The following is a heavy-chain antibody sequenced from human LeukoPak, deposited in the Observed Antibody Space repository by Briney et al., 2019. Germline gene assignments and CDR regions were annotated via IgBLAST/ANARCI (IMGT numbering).Heavy chain of an antibody. CDR1: GFTVSSDY. CDR2: VYSGGST. D-gene: IGHD3-22*01. CDR3: ARAGYYDSSGFYAPDAFDI. V-gene: IGHV3-53*01. Sequence: GGSLRLSCAASGFTVSSDYTTWVRQAPGKGLEWVSFVYSGGSTYYEDSVKGRFTISRDSSKNTLFLQMNSLRVGDTAVYYCARAGYYDSSGFYAPDAFDIWGQGTVVTVSS. J-gene: IGHJ3*02.